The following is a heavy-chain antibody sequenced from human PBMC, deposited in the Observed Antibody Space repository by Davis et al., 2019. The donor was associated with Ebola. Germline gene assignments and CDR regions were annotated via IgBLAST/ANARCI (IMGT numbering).Heavy chain of an antibody. CDR2: IKQDGSEK. J-gene: IGHJ5*02. V-gene: IGHV3-7*01. CDR3: ARATRGSFDP. CDR1: GFTVSSNY. Sequence: GGSLRLSCAASGFTVSSNYMSWVRQAPGEGLEWVANIKQDGSEKYYVDSVKGRFTISRDNAKNSLYLQMDSLRAEDTAVFYCARATRGSFDPWGQGTLVTVSS.